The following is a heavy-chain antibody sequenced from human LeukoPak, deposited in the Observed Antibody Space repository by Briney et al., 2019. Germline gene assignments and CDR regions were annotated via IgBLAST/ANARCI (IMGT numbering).Heavy chain of an antibody. CDR2: ISSSGSTI. CDR1: GFTFSSYE. V-gene: IGHV3-48*03. CDR3: ARGRIAVAGTFYYYGMDV. J-gene: IGHJ6*02. D-gene: IGHD6-19*01. Sequence: PGGSLRLSCAASGFTFSSYEMNWVRQAPGKGLEWVSYISSSGSTIYYADSVKGRFIISRDNAKNSLYLQMNSLRAEDTAVYYCARGRIAVAGTFYYYGMDVWGQGTTVTVSS.